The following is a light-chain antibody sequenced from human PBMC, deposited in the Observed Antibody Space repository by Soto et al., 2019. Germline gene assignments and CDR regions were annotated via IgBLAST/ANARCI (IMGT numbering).Light chain of an antibody. Sequence: EIVVTQSPGTLSLSPGERATLSCRASQSVSSTYLAWYQQKPGQAPRLLVYGASSRATGIPDRFSGSGSGTDFTLTISRLEPEDFAVYYCQLYGPSFPVYTFGQGTTRAIK. V-gene: IGKV3-20*01. CDR3: QLYGPSFPVYT. J-gene: IGKJ2*01. CDR1: QSVSSTY. CDR2: GAS.